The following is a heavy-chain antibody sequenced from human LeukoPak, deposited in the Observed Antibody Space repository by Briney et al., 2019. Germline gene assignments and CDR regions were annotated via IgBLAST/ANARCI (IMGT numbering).Heavy chain of an antibody. CDR1: GYSFDNYW. Sequence: ESLKISFKCSGYSFDNYWNTWLRQMPGKGLEWMRKIDLSDSYTNYSPSFQGHVTISADKSISTAYLQWSSLKDSDSATYYCARHYYGSGSYSHFDYWGQGTPVTVSS. CDR3: ARHYYGSGSYSHFDY. CDR2: IDLSDSYT. J-gene: IGHJ4*02. V-gene: IGHV5-10-1*01. D-gene: IGHD3-10*01.